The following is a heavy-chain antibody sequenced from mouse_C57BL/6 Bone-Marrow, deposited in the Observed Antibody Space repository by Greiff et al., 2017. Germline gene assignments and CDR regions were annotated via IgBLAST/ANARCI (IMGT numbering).Heavy chain of an antibody. V-gene: IGHV5-2*03. CDR1: EYEFPSHD. Sequence: EVKVVESGGGLVQPGESLKLSCESNEYEFPSHDMSWVRKTPEQRLELVAAINSDGGSTYYPDTMERRFILSGDTTKKTLYMQMSSLRSEDTAVYYCARRGYDYDGSYWYFDVWGTGTTVTVSS. J-gene: IGHJ1*03. CDR2: INSDGGST. CDR3: ARRGYDYDGSYWYFDV. D-gene: IGHD2-4*01.